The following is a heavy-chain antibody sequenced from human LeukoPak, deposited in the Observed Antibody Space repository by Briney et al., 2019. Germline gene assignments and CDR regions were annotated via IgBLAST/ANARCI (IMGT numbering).Heavy chain of an antibody. J-gene: IGHJ4*02. CDR2: ISSSGSTI. D-gene: IGHD3-22*01. CDR1: GFTFSDYY. V-gene: IGHV3-11*01. Sequence: PGGSLRLSCAASGFTFSDYYMSWIRQAPGKGLEWVSYISSSGSTIYYADSVKGRFTISRDNAKNSLYLQMNSLRAEDTAVYYYARGGYYDSSGYYFHENRLFDYWGQGTLVTVSS. CDR3: ARGGYYDSSGYYFHENRLFDY.